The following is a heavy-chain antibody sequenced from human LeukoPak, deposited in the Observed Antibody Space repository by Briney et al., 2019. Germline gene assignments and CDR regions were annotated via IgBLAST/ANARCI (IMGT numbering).Heavy chain of an antibody. CDR1: GGSISDYY. Sequence: SETLSLTCTVSGGSISDYYWSWIRQPAGKGLEWIGRIYPSGSTNYSPSLKSRFAMSVDTSKNQFSLRLSSVTAADTGVYYCARDTGYFGSGGFDLWGQGTLVTVSS. J-gene: IGHJ4*02. V-gene: IGHV4-4*07. D-gene: IGHD3-10*01. CDR2: IYPSGST. CDR3: ARDTGYFGSGGFDL.